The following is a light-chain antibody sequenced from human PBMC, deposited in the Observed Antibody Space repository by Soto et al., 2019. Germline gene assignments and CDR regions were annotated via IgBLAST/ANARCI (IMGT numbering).Light chain of an antibody. CDR3: QQRSNWPPIT. Sequence: IVLTQSPCNLSLSPGERAALSCRASQSVSSKFLAWYQQKPGQAPRLLIYDASNRATGIPARFSGSGSGTDFTLTISSLEPEDFAVYYCQQRSNWPPITFGQGTRLEIK. V-gene: IGKV3-11*01. J-gene: IGKJ5*01. CDR2: DAS. CDR1: QSVSSKF.